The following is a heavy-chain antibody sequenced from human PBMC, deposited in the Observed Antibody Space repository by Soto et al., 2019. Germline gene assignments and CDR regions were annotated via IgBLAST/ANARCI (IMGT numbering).Heavy chain of an antibody. J-gene: IGHJ5*02. CDR2: IYYSGST. Sequence: KPSETLSLTCTVSGGSVSSGSYYWSWIRQPPGKGLEWIGYIYYSGSTNYNPSLKSRVTISVDTSKNQFSLKLSSVTAADTAVYYCARGRVPRSVAEAAWFDLWGQGTTVTVYS. D-gene: IGHD6-13*01. V-gene: IGHV4-61*01. CDR1: GGSVSSGSYY. CDR3: ARGRVPRSVAEAAWFDL.